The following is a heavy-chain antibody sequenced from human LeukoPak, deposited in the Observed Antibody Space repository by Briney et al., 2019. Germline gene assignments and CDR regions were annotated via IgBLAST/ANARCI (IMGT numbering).Heavy chain of an antibody. V-gene: IGHV4-59*01. CDR1: GGSITSYY. D-gene: IGHD3-16*01. Sequence: PSETLSLTCTVSGGSITSYYWSWIRQPPGKGLEWIGYIYYSGSPNYNPSLKSRVTISVDTSKNQFSLKLSSVTAADAAVYYCASGGGLNYYYYYMDVWGKGTTVTISS. CDR2: IYYSGSP. CDR3: ASGGGLNYYYYYMDV. J-gene: IGHJ6*03.